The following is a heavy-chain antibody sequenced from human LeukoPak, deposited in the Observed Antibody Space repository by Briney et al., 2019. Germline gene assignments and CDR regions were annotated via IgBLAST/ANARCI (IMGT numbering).Heavy chain of an antibody. CDR3: ARGAPGY. Sequence: PSETLSLTCTVSGGTITSSSYYWGWIRQPPGKGLEWIGSVFYSGSTYYNPSLKSRVTISVDTSKNQFSLNLSSVTAADTAVYYCARGAPGYWSQGTLVTVSS. CDR2: VFYSGST. V-gene: IGHV4-39*07. J-gene: IGHJ4*02. CDR1: GGTITSSSYY.